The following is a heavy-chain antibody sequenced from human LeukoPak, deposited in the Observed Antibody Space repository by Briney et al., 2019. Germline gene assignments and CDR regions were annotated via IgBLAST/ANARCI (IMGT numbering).Heavy chain of an antibody. D-gene: IGHD5-18*01. CDR2: IKKDGSDK. Sequence: GGSLRLSCAASGFSFSNYWMSWVRQPPGKGLEWVANIKKDGSDKYYVDSVNGRFTVSKDNDKNSLYLQMNSLRAEDMAVYYCARQRGYNYGYNDYWGQGTLVTVSS. V-gene: IGHV3-7*03. CDR3: ARQRGYNYGYNDY. J-gene: IGHJ4*02. CDR1: GFSFSNYW.